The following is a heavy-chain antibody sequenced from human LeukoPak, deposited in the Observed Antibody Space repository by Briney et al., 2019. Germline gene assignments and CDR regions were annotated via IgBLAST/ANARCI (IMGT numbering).Heavy chain of an antibody. Sequence: TSETLSLTCTVSGPSISNFYWSWIRQPPGRGLEWVGSINYSGTTNYNPSLKSRVTISVDTSKNQFSLKVSSVTAADTAVYYCARGYYTAWFDPWGQGTLVTVSS. CDR1: GPSISNFY. D-gene: IGHD3-3*01. CDR2: INYSGTT. V-gene: IGHV4-59*08. J-gene: IGHJ5*02. CDR3: ARGYYTAWFDP.